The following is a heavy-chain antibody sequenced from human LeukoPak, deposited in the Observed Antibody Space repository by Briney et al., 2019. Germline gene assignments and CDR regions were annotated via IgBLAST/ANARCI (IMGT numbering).Heavy chain of an antibody. CDR3: ARDRYSYGPGYGMDV. D-gene: IGHD5-18*01. CDR2: ISSSSSYI. V-gene: IGHV3-21*01. CDR1: GFTFSSYS. J-gene: IGHJ6*02. Sequence: PGGSLRLSCAASGFTFSSYSMNWVRQAPGKGLEWVSSISSSSSYIYYADSVKGRFTISRDNAKNSLYLQMNSLRAEDTAVYYCARDRYSYGPGYGMDVWGQGTTVTVSS.